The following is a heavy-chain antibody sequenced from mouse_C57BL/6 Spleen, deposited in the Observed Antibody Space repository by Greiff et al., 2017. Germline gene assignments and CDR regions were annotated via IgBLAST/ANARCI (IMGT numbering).Heavy chain of an antibody. CDR2: INPYNGGT. D-gene: IGHD2-4*01. CDR3: ARDYDDAMDY. CDR1: GYTFTDYY. Sequence: VQLQQSGPVLVKPGASVKMSCKASGYTFTDYYMNWVKQSHGKSLEWIGVINPYNGGTSYNKKFKGKATLTVDKSSSTAYMELNTLTSEDSAVYYCARDYDDAMDYWGQGTSVTVSS. J-gene: IGHJ4*01. V-gene: IGHV1-19*01.